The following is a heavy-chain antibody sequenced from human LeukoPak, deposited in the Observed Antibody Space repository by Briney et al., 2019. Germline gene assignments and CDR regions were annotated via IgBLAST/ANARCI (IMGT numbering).Heavy chain of an antibody. CDR2: VFYSGST. CDR1: GGSISSYY. CDR3: AVIAAAGIDY. J-gene: IGHJ4*02. V-gene: IGHV4-59*01. Sequence: SETLSLTCNVSGGSISSYYWSWIRQPPGKGLEWIGYVFYSGSTNYNPSLMSRVTISVDTSKKHFSLKLSSVTAADTAVYYCAVIAAAGIDYWGQGTLVSVSS. D-gene: IGHD6-13*01.